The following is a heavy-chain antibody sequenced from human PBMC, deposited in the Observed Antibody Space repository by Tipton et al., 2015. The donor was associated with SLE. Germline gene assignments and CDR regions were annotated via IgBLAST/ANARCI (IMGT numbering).Heavy chain of an antibody. V-gene: IGHV7-4-1*02. Sequence: SGAEVKKPGASVKLSCKASGYTFTEYAIHWVRQAPGQGLEWMGWINTNTGNPRYAQGLKGRLVFSLDTSVRTTYLQITSLKADDTAVYYCARASSYEIFDPWGQGTLVTVSS. CDR1: GYTFTEYA. D-gene: IGHD3-3*01. CDR2: INTNTGNP. J-gene: IGHJ5*02. CDR3: ARASSYEIFDP.